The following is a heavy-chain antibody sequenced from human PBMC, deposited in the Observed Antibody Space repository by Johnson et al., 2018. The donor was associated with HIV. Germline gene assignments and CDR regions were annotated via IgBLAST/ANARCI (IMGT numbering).Heavy chain of an antibody. CDR2: ISWNSGTI. D-gene: IGHD6-6*01. CDR1: GFTFDDYG. J-gene: IGHJ3*02. CDR3: AKEDGAARAFDI. Sequence: VQLVESGGGVARPGGSLRLSCAASGFTFDDYGMSWVRQAPGKGLEWVSGISWNSGTIGYADSVKGRFAISRDNAKNSMYLQMNGLRAEDTALYYCAKEDGAARAFDIWGQGTMVTVSS. V-gene: IGHV3-20*04.